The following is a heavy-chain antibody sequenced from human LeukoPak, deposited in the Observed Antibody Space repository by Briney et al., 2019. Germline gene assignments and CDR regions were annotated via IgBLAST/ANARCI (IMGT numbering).Heavy chain of an antibody. J-gene: IGHJ4*02. CDR1: GLNLDAYA. Sequence: GGSLRLSCAASGLNLDAYAMHWVRQAPGKGLEWVSLISGDGTITYYADSVKGRFTISRDNSKNSLYLQMNSLRTEDTALYYCAKDSLVVPAAKVAQTSYFDYWGQGTLVTVSS. D-gene: IGHD2-2*01. CDR3: AKDSLVVPAAKVAQTSYFDY. CDR2: ISGDGTIT. V-gene: IGHV3-43*02.